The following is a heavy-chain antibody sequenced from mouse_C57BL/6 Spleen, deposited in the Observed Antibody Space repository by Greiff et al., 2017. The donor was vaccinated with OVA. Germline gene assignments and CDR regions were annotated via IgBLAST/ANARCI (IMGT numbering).Heavy chain of an antibody. J-gene: IGHJ4*01. CDR1: GYTFTEYT. V-gene: IGHV1-62-2*01. CDR2: FYPGSGSI. D-gene: IGHD2-5*01. Sequence: QVQLKESGAELVKPGASVKLSCKASGYTFTEYTIHWVKQRSGQGLEWIGWFYPGSGSIKYNEKFKDKATLTADKSSSTVYMELRRLTSEDSAVYFCARHEDSLYSNYVGAMDYWGQGTSVTVSS. CDR3: ARHEDSLYSNYVGAMDY.